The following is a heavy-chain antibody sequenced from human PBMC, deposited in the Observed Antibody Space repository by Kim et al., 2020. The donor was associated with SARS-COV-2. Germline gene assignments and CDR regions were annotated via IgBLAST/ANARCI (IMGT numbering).Heavy chain of an antibody. V-gene: IGHV4-34*01. J-gene: IGHJ4*02. CDR3: ARVGRYYGSGSYRLDY. Sequence: SETLSLTCAVYGGSFSGYYWSWIRQPPGKGLEWIGEINHSGSTNYNPSLKSRVTISVDTSKNQFSLKLSSVTAADTAVYYCARVGRYYGSGSYRLDYWGQGTLVTVSS. CDR1: GGSFSGYY. D-gene: IGHD3-10*01. CDR2: INHSGST.